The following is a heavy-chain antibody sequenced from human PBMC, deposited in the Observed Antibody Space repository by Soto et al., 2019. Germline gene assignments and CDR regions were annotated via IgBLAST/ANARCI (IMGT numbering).Heavy chain of an antibody. J-gene: IGHJ6*02. V-gene: IGHV1-69*13. Sequence: SVKVSCKASGGTLSSYAISWVRQAPGQGLEWMGGIIPIFGTANYAQKFQGRVAITADESTSTAYMELSSLRSEDTAVYYCARVRTYSYYYGMDVWGQGTTVTVSS. CDR1: GGTLSSYA. CDR2: IIPIFGTA. D-gene: IGHD5-12*01. CDR3: ARVRTYSYYYGMDV.